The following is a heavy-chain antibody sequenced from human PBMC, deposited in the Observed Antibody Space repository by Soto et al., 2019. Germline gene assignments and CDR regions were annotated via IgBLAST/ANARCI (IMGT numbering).Heavy chain of an antibody. CDR3: AHRKIGYNYFDY. Sequence: QITLKESGPTLVKPTQTLTLTCTFSAFSLSTRGVGVGWIRQPPGKALEWLALIYWDDDKRYSPSLKSRLTITKDTAKNLVVLTMTNMAPVDTATFYCAHRKIGYNYFDYWGQGTLLTVSS. CDR2: IYWDDDK. V-gene: IGHV2-5*02. D-gene: IGHD5-12*01. J-gene: IGHJ4*02. CDR1: AFSLSTRGVG.